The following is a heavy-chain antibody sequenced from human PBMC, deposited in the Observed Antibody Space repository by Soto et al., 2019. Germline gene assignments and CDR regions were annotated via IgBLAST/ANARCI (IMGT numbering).Heavy chain of an antibody. D-gene: IGHD3-10*01. Sequence: QITLKESGPTLVKPTQTLTLTCTFSGFSFSVNGVAVGWIRQPPGQALEWLALIYWDDDQRYNPSLKDSLTSTKDTSRNQVVLTMTNMDPVDTATYYCAHKRDVSRGFKYWGQGTLVTVSS. CDR2: IYWDDDQ. V-gene: IGHV2-5*02. J-gene: IGHJ4*02. CDR1: GFSFSVNGVA. CDR3: AHKRDVSRGFKY.